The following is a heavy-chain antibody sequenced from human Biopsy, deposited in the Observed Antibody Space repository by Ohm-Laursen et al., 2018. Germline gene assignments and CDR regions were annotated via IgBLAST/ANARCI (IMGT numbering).Heavy chain of an antibody. D-gene: IGHD4-11*01. CDR3: TRDLQTRAETFDS. CDR1: GYTYSDYG. V-gene: IGHV1-18*01. Sequence: SSVKVSCKTSGYTYSDYGVSWVRQASGQGLEWMGWISGLNGIKTSASKFQGRLTMTTDRSASTAYMELRGLRSDDTAVYYCTRDLQTRAETFDSWGQGTLVIVSS. J-gene: IGHJ5*01. CDR2: ISGLNGIK.